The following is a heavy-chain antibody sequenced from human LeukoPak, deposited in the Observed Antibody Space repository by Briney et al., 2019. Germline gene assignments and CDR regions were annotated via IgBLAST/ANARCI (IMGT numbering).Heavy chain of an antibody. D-gene: IGHD6-13*01. J-gene: IGHJ4*02. V-gene: IGHV3-49*03. CDR2: IRSKTYGGTT. Sequence: GGSLRLSCTASGFTFGDYVMNWFRQAPGEGLEWVGFIRSKTYGGTTEYAASVKGRFTISRDDSKTIAYLQMNSLKTEDTAVYYCTRGRWQQQPVFDYWGQGALVTVSS. CDR1: GFTFGDYV. CDR3: TRGRWQQQPVFDY.